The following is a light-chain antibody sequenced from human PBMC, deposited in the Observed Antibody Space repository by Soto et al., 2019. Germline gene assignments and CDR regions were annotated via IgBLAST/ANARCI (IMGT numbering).Light chain of an antibody. CDR3: QQYNNWPRT. CDR2: GAS. CDR1: QSVSNNY. V-gene: IGKV3-20*01. Sequence: EIGLTQSPCTLSLSPGERATLSCRASQSVSNNYLAWYQQKPGQAPRLLIYGASNRATGIPDRFSGSGSGTDFTLTISRLESEDSAVYYCQQYNNWPRTFGQGTKVDIK. J-gene: IGKJ1*01.